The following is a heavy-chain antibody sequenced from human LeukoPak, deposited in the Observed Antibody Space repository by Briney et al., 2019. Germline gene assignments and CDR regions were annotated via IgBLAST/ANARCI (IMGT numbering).Heavy chain of an antibody. D-gene: IGHD6-13*01. Sequence: SETLSLTCAVYGGPFSGYYWSWIRQSPGKGLEWIGEINHSGSTNYNPSLKSRVTISVDTSKNQFSLKLSSVTAADTAVYYCARDTITRYSSSWGQGTLVTVSS. CDR2: INHSGST. CDR3: ARDTITRYSSS. J-gene: IGHJ4*02. V-gene: IGHV4-34*01. CDR1: GGPFSGYY.